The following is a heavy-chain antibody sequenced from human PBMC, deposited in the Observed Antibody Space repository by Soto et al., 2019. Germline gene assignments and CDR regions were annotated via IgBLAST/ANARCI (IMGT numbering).Heavy chain of an antibody. CDR1: GASISSGDYY. Sequence: QVQLQESGPGLVKPSETLYLTCTVSGASISSGDYYWSWIRQSPGKGLQWNGYIFHSGETYYTPSLESRLSISIDASNNQLSLTRYSVTAADTAVYDCARSHYVLGAFEFWGPGTVVTVSS. D-gene: IGHD3-10*02. V-gene: IGHV4-30-4*08. J-gene: IGHJ3*01. CDR3: ARSHYVLGAFEF. CDR2: IFHSGET.